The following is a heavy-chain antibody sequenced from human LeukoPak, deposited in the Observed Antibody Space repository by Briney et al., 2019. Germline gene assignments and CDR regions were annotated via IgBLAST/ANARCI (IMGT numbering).Heavy chain of an antibody. J-gene: IGHJ4*02. CDR2: IIPIFGTA. V-gene: IGHV1-69*05. Sequence: SVKVSCKASGGTFSSYAISWVRQAPGQGLEWMGGIIPIFGTANYAQKFQGRVTITTDESTSTAYMELSSLRPEDTAVYYCATHFPLHDYSNNAVFDYWGQGTLVTVSS. D-gene: IGHD4-11*01. CDR3: ATHFPLHDYSNNAVFDY. CDR1: GGTFSSYA.